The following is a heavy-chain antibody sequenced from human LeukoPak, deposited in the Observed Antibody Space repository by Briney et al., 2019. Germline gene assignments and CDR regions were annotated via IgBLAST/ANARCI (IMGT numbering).Heavy chain of an antibody. V-gene: IGHV4-59*01. J-gene: IGHJ4*02. CDR3: ARWFGGVIN. CDR1: GGSISSYY. D-gene: IGHD3-16*02. CDR2: IYYSGST. Sequence: PSETLSLTCTVSGGSISSYYWNWLRQPPGKGLEWIGYIYYSGSTNYNPSLKSRVTISVDTSKNQFSLKLSSVTAADTAVYYCARWFGGVINWGQGTLVTVSS.